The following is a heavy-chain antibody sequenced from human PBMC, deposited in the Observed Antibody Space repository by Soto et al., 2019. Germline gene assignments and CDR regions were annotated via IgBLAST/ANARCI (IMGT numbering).Heavy chain of an antibody. D-gene: IGHD3-16*02. J-gene: IGHJ4*02. V-gene: IGHV3-15*01. Sequence: EVQLVESGGGLVKPGGSLRLSCAASGFTFSNAWMSWVRQAPGKGLEWVGRIKSKTDGGTTDYAAPVKGRFTISRDDSKNTLYLQMNSLKTEDTAVYYCTTGADDYIWGRYPYFDYWGQGTLVTVSS. CDR3: TTGADDYIWGRYPYFDY. CDR1: GFTFSNAW. CDR2: IKSKTDGGTT.